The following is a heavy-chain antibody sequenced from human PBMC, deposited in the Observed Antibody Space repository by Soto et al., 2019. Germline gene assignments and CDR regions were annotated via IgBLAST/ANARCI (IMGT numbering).Heavy chain of an antibody. V-gene: IGHV4-39*01. Sequence: SETLSLTCTVSGDSIRSINNYWGWIRQPPGKGLEWIGNIYYDRSTFYNPSLKSRVAMSIDTSKNQFSLNLTSVTATDTAVYYCATVVIPGTRHTDFDYRGQGVSVTVSS. CDR3: ATVVIPGTRHTDFDY. CDR1: GDSIRSINNY. J-gene: IGHJ4*02. D-gene: IGHD1-7*01. CDR2: IYYDRST.